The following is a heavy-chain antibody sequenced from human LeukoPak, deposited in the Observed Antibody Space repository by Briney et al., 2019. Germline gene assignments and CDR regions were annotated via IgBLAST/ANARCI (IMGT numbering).Heavy chain of an antibody. CDR2: ISYDGSKK. D-gene: IGHD7-27*01. Sequence: GGYVRLSCAASGFTFSTYAMHWVRQALGKGLEWVAVISYDGSKKYYADSVKGRFTISRDNSKNTLYLQMNSLRAEDTAVYYCARELLGAFDYWGQGTLVTVSS. V-gene: IGHV3-30-3*01. CDR3: ARELLGAFDY. J-gene: IGHJ4*02. CDR1: GFTFSTYA.